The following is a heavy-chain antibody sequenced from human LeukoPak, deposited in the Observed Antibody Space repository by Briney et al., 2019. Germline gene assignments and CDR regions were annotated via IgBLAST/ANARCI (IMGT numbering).Heavy chain of an antibody. CDR1: GVSISSSNYY. J-gene: IGHJ6*02. V-gene: IGHV4-39*01. D-gene: IGHD3-16*01. CDR3: ARHASYYYGMDV. CDR2: IYYSGTT. Sequence: PSETLSLTCTVSGVSISSSNYYWGWIRQPPGKGLEWIGSIYYSGTTYYSSSLKSRVIISVDTSKNQFSLKLSSVTATDTAVYYCARHASYYYGMDVWGQGTTVTVSS.